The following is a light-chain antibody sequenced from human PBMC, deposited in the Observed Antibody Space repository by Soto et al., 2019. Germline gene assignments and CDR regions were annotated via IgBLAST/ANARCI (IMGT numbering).Light chain of an antibody. J-gene: IGLJ1*01. CDR1: SSDVGAYNY. Sequence: QSALAQPASVSGSHGQSVAISCTGTSSDVGAYNYISWYQQHPGKAPKLLLSEVSNRPSGVSDRFSGSKSGNTASLTISGLQAEDEADYYCSSLTTSFTYVFGTGTKVTVL. CDR3: SSLTTSFTYV. CDR2: EVS. V-gene: IGLV2-14*01.